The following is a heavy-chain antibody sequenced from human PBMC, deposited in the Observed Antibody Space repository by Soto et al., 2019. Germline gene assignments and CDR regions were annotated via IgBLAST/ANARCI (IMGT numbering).Heavy chain of an antibody. D-gene: IGHD3-10*01. CDR2: ISWNSGSI. CDR3: AKDIFGSGSGGMDV. J-gene: IGHJ6*02. CDR1: GFTFDDYA. Sequence: SLKISCAASGFTFDDYAMHWVRQAPGKGLEWVSGISWNSGSIGYADSVKGRFTISRDNAKNSLYLQMNSLRAEDTALYYCAKDIFGSGSGGMDVWGQGTTVTVSS. V-gene: IGHV3-9*01.